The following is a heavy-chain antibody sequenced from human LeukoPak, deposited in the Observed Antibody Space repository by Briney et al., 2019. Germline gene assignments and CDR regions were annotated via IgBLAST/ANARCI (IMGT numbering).Heavy chain of an antibody. V-gene: IGHV1-2*02. CDR1: GYTFTNYY. CDR2: INPNSGGT. J-gene: IGHJ4*02. D-gene: IGHD3-10*01. Sequence: ASVKVSCKASGYTFTNYYMHWVRQAPGQGLEWMGWINPNSGGTNYAQKFQGRVTMTRDTSISTAYMELSRLRSDDTAVYYCARVGRYTMVRGVAFDYWGQGTLVTVSS. CDR3: ARVGRYTMVRGVAFDY.